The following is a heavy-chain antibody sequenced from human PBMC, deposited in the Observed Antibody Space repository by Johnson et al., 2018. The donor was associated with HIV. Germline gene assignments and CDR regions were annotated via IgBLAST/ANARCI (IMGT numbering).Heavy chain of an antibody. V-gene: IGHV3-30*02. Sequence: QVQLVESGGGLVQPGGSLRLSCAASGFTFSNAWMSWVRQAPGKGLEWVAFIRYDGDITYYVDSVKGRFTISRDNSKNTLYLQMNSLRTEDTAMYYCAKGHSSGYPKDAFDIWGRGTIVTVSS. CDR2: IRYDGDIT. CDR3: AKGHSSGYPKDAFDI. J-gene: IGHJ3*02. CDR1: GFTFSNAW. D-gene: IGHD3-22*01.